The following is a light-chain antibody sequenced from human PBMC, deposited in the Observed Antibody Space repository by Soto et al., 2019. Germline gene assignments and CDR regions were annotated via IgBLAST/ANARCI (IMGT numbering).Light chain of an antibody. CDR1: QSVSSY. CDR2: DAS. CDR3: QQRSNWPPVT. V-gene: IGKV3-11*01. J-gene: IGKJ2*01. Sequence: EIVLTQSPATLSLSPGERATLSCRASQSVSSYLAWYQQKPGQAPRLLIYDASNRATGIPARFSGSGSGTDFTLTISSLEPEDFAVYYCQQRSNWPPVTFGQGTDLELK.